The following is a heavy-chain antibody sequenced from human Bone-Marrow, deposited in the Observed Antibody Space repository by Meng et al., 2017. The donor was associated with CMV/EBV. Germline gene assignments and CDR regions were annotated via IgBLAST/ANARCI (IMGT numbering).Heavy chain of an antibody. Sequence: GESLKISCAASGFTFSSYSMNWVRQAPGKGLEWVSSISSSSSYIYYADSVKGRFTISRDNAKNSLYLQMNSLRAEDTAVYYCARGALLWFGEFYYFDYWGQGTLVTV. CDR1: GFTFSSYS. J-gene: IGHJ4*02. CDR3: ARGALLWFGEFYYFDY. V-gene: IGHV3-21*01. D-gene: IGHD3-10*01. CDR2: ISSSSSYI.